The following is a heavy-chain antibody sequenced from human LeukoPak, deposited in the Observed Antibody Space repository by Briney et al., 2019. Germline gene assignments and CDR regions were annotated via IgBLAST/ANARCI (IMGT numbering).Heavy chain of an antibody. CDR3: AREGGYCSSTSCYYKFNWFDP. Sequence: SETLSLTCTVSGGSISSGGYYWSWIRQHPGKGLEWIGEINHSGSTNYNPSLKSRVTISVDTSKNQFSLKLSSVTAADTAVYYCAREGGYCSSTSCYYKFNWFDPWGQGTLVTVSS. V-gene: IGHV4-31*03. CDR2: INHSGST. J-gene: IGHJ5*02. CDR1: GGSISSGGYY. D-gene: IGHD2-2*01.